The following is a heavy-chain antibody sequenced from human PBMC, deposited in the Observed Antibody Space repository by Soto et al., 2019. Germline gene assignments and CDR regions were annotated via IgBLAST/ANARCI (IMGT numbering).Heavy chain of an antibody. Sequence: GGSLRLSCAASGFTFSSYWMSWVRQAPGKGLEWVANIKQDGSEKYYVDSVKGRFTISRDNTKNSLYLQMNSLRAEDTAVYYCARDSRITIFGVVSKDYFDYWGQGTLVTVSS. J-gene: IGHJ4*02. CDR1: GFTFSSYW. CDR3: ARDSRITIFGVVSKDYFDY. V-gene: IGHV3-7*01. D-gene: IGHD3-3*01. CDR2: IKQDGSEK.